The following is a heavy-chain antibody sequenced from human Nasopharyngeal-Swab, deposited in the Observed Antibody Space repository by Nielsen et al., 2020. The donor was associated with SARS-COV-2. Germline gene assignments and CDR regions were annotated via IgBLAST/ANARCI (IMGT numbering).Heavy chain of an antibody. CDR1: GFTFDDYA. CDR3: AKATTVGYYYYYGMDV. CDR2: LSWNSGSI. V-gene: IGHV3-9*01. Sequence: SLKISCAASGFTFDDYAMHWVRQAPGKGLEWVSGLSWNSGSIGYADSVKGRFTISRDNAKNSLYLQMNSLRAEDTALYYCAKATTVGYYYYYGMDVWGQGTTVTVSS. D-gene: IGHD4-11*01. J-gene: IGHJ6*02.